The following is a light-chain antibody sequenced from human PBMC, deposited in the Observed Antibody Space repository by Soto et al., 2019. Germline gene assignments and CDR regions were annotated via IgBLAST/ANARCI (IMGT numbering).Light chain of an antibody. J-gene: IGKJ5*01. CDR1: HSFSSSY. CDR3: QQYADSPIT. V-gene: IGKV3-20*01. Sequence: LKQSPGTLSFYTGERATLSCRASHSFSSSYLAWYQQKPGQAPRLVIYGASSRATGIPDRFSGSGSGTDFTLTISRLEVEDFAVYYWQQYADSPITFGQGTRLENK. CDR2: GAS.